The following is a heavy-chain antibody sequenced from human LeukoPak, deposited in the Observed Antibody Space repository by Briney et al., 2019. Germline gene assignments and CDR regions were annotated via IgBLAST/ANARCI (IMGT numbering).Heavy chain of an antibody. CDR3: ARELVQEMITFGGVIAPPHYYYGMDV. J-gene: IGHJ6*02. V-gene: IGHV1-18*01. D-gene: IGHD3-16*02. CDR1: GYTFTSYG. CDR2: ISAYNGNT. Sequence: GASVKVSCKASGYTFTSYGISWVRQAPGQGLEWMGWISAYNGNTNYAQKLQGRVTMTTDTSTSTAYMELRSLRSDDTAVYYCARELVQEMITFGGVIAPPHYYYGMDVWGQGTTVTVSS.